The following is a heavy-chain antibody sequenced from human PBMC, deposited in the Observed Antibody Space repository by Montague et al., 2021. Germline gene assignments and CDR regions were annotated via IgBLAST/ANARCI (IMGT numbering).Heavy chain of an antibody. V-gene: IGHV4-39*07. Sequence: GAYITSNIYYWGWIRQSPGKGLEWIGSIYYSGNSFYQPSLKSRITMAVDTSKNQFSLKLSSVTAADTAIYYCARVFSSWYVGWFDPWGQGTLVTVSS. D-gene: IGHD6-13*01. CDR2: IYYSGNS. CDR3: ARVFSSWYVGWFDP. J-gene: IGHJ5*02. CDR1: GAYITSNIYY.